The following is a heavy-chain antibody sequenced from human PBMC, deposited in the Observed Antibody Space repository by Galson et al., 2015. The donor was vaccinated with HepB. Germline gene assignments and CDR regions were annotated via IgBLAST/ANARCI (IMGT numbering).Heavy chain of an antibody. Sequence: SVKVSCKVSGYTLTELSMHWVRQAPGDGLEWMGGFDPEHGETIYSQNFQGRVTMTEDISTETVFMELSSLRSEDTAVYYCARAQSDTARYYYHHMDVWGMGTSVTVSS. CDR3: ARAQSDTARYYYHHMDV. D-gene: IGHD2-21*01. V-gene: IGHV1-24*01. J-gene: IGHJ6*03. CDR1: GYTLTELS. CDR2: FDPEHGET.